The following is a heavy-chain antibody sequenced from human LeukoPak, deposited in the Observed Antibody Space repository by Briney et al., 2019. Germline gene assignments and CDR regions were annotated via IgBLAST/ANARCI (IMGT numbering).Heavy chain of an antibody. J-gene: IGHJ6*03. CDR3: ARDGYDSSGYYYYCYYMDV. Sequence: PGGSLRLSCAASGFTFSSYWMHWVRQAPGKGLVWVSRINSDGSSTSYADSVKGRFTISRDNAKNTLYLQMNSLRAEDTAVYYCARDGYDSSGYYYYCYYMDVWGKGTTVTISS. CDR2: INSDGSST. D-gene: IGHD3-22*01. V-gene: IGHV3-74*01. CDR1: GFTFSSYW.